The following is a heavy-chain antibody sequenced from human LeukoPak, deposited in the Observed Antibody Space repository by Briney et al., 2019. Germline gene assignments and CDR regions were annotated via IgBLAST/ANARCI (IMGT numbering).Heavy chain of an antibody. J-gene: IGHJ4*02. CDR2: ISSGGSTI. D-gene: IGHD1-14*01. Sequence: GGSLRLSCAASGFTFRSYSMNWVRQAPGKGLEWVSYISSGGSTIYYADSVRGRFSISRDTAKNSLYLEMNSLRDEDTAMYYCVRGDQEASEPAFDYWGQGTLVTVSS. CDR3: VRGDQEASEPAFDY. V-gene: IGHV3-48*02. CDR1: GFTFRSYS.